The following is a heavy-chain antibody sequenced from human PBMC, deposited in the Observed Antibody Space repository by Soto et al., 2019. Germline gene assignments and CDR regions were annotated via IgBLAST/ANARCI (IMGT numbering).Heavy chain of an antibody. V-gene: IGHV3-23*01. Sequence: PRGSLRLPWCGSGFISNPCATTVVRPAPEKGLEWVSSISGTGSTTFYADSVKGRFTVSRDNSRNTLDLQMNSLGAEDTAVYYCAKACGIFCERTYYFVYCCQTPLLTV. CDR3: AKACGIFCERTYYFVY. CDR2: ISGTGSTT. CDR1: GFISNPCA. D-gene: IGHD3-3*01. J-gene: IGHJ4*02.